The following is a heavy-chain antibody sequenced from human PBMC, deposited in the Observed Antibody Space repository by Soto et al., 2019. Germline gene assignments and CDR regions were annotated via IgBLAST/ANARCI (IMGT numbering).Heavy chain of an antibody. CDR3: ASSNIAAAGFYYYGMDV. CDR2: IYYSGST. D-gene: IGHD6-13*01. J-gene: IGHJ6*02. V-gene: IGHV4-59*02. CDR1: GGSVNYY. Sequence: SETLSLTCTVSGGSVNYYWSWIRQPPGKGLEWIGYIYYSGSTNYNPSLKSRVTISVDTSKNQFSLKLSSVTAADTAVYYCASSNIAAAGFYYYGMDVWGRGTTVTVSS.